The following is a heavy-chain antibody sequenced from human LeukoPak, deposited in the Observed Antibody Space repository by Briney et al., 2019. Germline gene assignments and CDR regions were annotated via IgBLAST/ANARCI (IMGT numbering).Heavy chain of an antibody. Sequence: GATAKISCKVSGYTFTDYYMHWVQQAPGKGLEWMGLVDPEDGETIYAEKIQGRVTITADTSTDTAYMELSSLRSEDTAVYYCATDDYSGLLDYWGQGTLVTVSS. D-gene: IGHD4-11*01. CDR3: ATDDYSGLLDY. V-gene: IGHV1-69-2*01. J-gene: IGHJ4*02. CDR1: GYTFTDYY. CDR2: VDPEDGET.